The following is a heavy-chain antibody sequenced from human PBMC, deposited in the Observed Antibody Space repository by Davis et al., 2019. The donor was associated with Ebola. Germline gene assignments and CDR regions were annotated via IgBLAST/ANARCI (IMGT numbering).Heavy chain of an antibody. V-gene: IGHV3-9*01. Sequence: GGSLRLSCAASGFTFADYAMHWVRQAPGKGLEWVSGISWNSGSIGYADSVKGRFTISRDNAKNSLYLQMNSLRAEDTALYYCAKDIGPGTTSYYYYGMDVWGQGTTVTVSS. CDR2: ISWNSGSI. D-gene: IGHD1-7*01. CDR3: AKDIGPGTTSYYYYGMDV. CDR1: GFTFADYA. J-gene: IGHJ6*02.